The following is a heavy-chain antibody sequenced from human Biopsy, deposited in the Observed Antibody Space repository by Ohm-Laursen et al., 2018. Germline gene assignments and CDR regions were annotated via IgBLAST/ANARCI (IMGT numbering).Heavy chain of an antibody. CDR2: ISWNSDSI. D-gene: IGHD1-14*01. CDR3: AKDRYTGKYYYYYGMEV. CDR1: GFTFDDYA. V-gene: IGHV3-9*01. J-gene: IGHJ6*01. Sequence: SSLRPSCAATGFTFDDYAMHWVRQAPGKGLEWVSGISWNSDSIGYADSVKGRFTISRDNAKKSLYLQMNSLRAEDTALYYRAKDRYTGKYYYYYGMEVWGQGTTVSVSS.